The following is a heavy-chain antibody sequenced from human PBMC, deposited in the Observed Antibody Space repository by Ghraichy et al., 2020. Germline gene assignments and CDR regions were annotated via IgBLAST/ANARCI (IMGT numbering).Heavy chain of an antibody. V-gene: IGHV4-34*01. D-gene: IGHD3-16*01. J-gene: IGHJ6*03. CDR2: INHSGST. CDR1: GGSFSGYY. Sequence: SETLSLTCAVYGGSFSGYYWSWIRQPPGKGLEWIGEINHSGSTNYNPSLKSRVTISVDTSKNQFSLKLSSVTAADTAVYYCARGGVGGSRNYYYYYYYMDVWGKGTTVTVSS. CDR3: ARGGVGGSRNYYYYYYYMDV.